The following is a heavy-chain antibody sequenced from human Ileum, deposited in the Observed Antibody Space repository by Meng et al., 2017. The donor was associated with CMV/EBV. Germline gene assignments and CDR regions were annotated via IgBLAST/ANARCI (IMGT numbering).Heavy chain of an antibody. CDR1: DGSISYYS. CDR2: ISSSGSI. CDR3: ARAEADTGNFEY. V-gene: IGHV4-4*07. D-gene: IGHD6-19*01. J-gene: IGHJ4*02. Sequence: QGQLQESGPGLVKPSGTLPLTCTVTDGSISYYSWSWIRQSADKGLEWIGRISSSGSINYNPSLESRLTLSVDTSKKQLSLKLSSVTAADTAVYYCARAEADTGNFEYWGQGTLVTVSS.